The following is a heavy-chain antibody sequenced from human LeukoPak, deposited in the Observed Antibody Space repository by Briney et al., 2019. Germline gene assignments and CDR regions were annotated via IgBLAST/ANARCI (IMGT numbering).Heavy chain of an antibody. V-gene: IGHV3-11*01. Sequence: SGGSLRLSCAASGFTFSDYYMSWIRQAPGKGLEWVSYISSSSSTIYHADSVKGRFTISRDNSKNTLYLQMNSLRAEDTAVYYCAKLVAVKGGVDWGQGTLVTVSS. CDR1: GFTFSDYY. CDR3: AKLVAVKGGVD. D-gene: IGHD3-22*01. CDR2: ISSSSSTI. J-gene: IGHJ4*02.